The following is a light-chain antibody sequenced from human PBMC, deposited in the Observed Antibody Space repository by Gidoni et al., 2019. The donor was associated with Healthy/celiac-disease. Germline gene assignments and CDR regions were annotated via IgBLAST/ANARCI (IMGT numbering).Light chain of an antibody. Sequence: QPVLTQPPSASGSPGQSVTISCTGTSSDVGGYNYVSWYQQYPGKAPKFMIYEVSKRPSGVPDRFSGSKSGNTASLTVSGLQAEDEADYYCSSYAGSNNYVFGSGTKVTVL. CDR2: EVS. J-gene: IGLJ1*01. CDR3: SSYAGSNNYV. V-gene: IGLV2-8*01. CDR1: SSDVGGYNY.